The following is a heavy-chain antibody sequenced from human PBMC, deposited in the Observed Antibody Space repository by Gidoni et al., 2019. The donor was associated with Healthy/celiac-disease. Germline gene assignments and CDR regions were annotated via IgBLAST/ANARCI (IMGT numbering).Heavy chain of an antibody. V-gene: IGHV4-34*01. CDR3: ARGIITGTKRRAFDI. J-gene: IGHJ3*02. D-gene: IGHD1-7*01. CDR2: INHSGST. Sequence: QVQLQQWGAGLLKPSETLSLTCAVYGGSFSGYYWSWIRQPPGKGLEWIGEINHSGSTNYKPSLKSRGTISVDTSKNQFSVKLSSVTAADTAVYYCARGIITGTKRRAFDIWGQGTMVTVSS. CDR1: GGSFSGYY.